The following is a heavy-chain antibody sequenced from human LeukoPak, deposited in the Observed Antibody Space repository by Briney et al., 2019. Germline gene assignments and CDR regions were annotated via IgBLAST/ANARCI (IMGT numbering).Heavy chain of an antibody. CDR2: ISTNTGNP. CDR1: GYTFTTYA. V-gene: IGHV7-4-1*02. J-gene: IGHJ6*03. CDR3: AREVAEDYYYYMDV. Sequence: ASVKVSCKASGYTFTTYAMNWVRQAPGQGLEWMGWISTNTGNPTYAQGFTGRFVFSLDTSVSTAYLQISSLKAEDTAVYYCAREVAEDYYYYMDVWGKGTTVAVSS. D-gene: IGHD1-14*01.